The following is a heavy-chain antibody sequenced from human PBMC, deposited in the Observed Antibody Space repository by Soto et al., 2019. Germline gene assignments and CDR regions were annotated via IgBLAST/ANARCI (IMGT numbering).Heavy chain of an antibody. CDR1: GYVFNHYG. D-gene: IGHD3-3*01. CDR3: AKEVWSDPKDV. V-gene: IGHV3-30*02. J-gene: IGHJ6*02. CDR2: TSYDGSNK. Sequence: HPGGSLRLSCAASGYVFNHYGLHWVRQAPGKGLEWLTLTSYDGSNKQYADSVKGRFTISRDDSKNTLYLQMNSLRAEDTAVHYCAKEVWSDPKDVWGQGTTVTVSS.